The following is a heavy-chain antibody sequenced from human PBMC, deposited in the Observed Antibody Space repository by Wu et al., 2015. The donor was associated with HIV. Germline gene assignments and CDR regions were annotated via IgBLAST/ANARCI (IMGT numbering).Heavy chain of an antibody. CDR3: ARTMYSGSYYDAFDI. D-gene: IGHD1-26*01. V-gene: IGHV1-46*01. J-gene: IGHJ3*02. Sequence: QVQLVQSGAEVKKPGASVKVSCKASGYTFTSYYMHWVRQAPGQGLEWMGIINPSGGSTSYAQKFQGRVTMTRDTSTSTVYMELSSLRSEDTAVYYCARTMYSGSYYDAFDIWGQRDKWSPSLQ. CDR2: INPSGGST. CDR1: GYTFTSYY.